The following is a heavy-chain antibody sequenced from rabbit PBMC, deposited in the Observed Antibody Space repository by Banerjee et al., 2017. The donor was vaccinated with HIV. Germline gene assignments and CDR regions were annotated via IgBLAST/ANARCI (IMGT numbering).Heavy chain of an antibody. CDR2: IYPGFGIR. J-gene: IGHJ4*01. Sequence: QEQLVESGGGLVTLGGSLKLTCKASGIDFSNYGISWVRQAPGKGPEWIGYIYPGFGIRNYANSVKGRFTISSDNAQNTVFLQMTSLTASDTATYFCARCRIVAGVGYFNLWGQGTLVTVS. D-gene: IGHD4-1*01. CDR3: ARCRIVAGVGYFNL. CDR1: GIDFSNYG. V-gene: IGHV1S47*01.